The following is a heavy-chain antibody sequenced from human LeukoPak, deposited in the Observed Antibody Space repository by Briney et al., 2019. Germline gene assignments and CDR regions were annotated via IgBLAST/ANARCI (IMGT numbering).Heavy chain of an antibody. CDR1: GFTFSIYS. J-gene: IGHJ4*02. CDR3: VKSMPLHRVEMPRFDY. CDR2: ISCSGSST. Sequence: GGSLSLSCAVSGFTFSIYSMSCVRQAPGEGLEWVSAISCSGSSTYYEVYVMGRFTISRDNSKDKLYLQMNSQRDEHTAVDFGVKSMPLHRVEMPRFDYWGQGTLVTVSS. D-gene: IGHD2-2*01. V-gene: IGHV3-23*01.